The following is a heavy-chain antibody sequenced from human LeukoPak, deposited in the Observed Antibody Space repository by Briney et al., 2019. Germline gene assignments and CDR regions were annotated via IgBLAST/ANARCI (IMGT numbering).Heavy chain of an antibody. CDR1: GYTLTELS. Sequence: GASVKVSCKVSGYTLTELSMHWERQAPGKGLEWMGGFDPEDGETIYAQKFQGRVTMTEDTSTDTAYMELSSLRSEDTAVYYCATGGYGSGSLDYWGQGTLVTVSS. D-gene: IGHD3-10*01. J-gene: IGHJ4*02. V-gene: IGHV1-24*01. CDR3: ATGGYGSGSLDY. CDR2: FDPEDGET.